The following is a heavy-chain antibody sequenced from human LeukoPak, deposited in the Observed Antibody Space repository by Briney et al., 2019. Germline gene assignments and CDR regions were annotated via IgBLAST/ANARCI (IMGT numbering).Heavy chain of an antibody. Sequence: PGGSLRLSCAASGFTFSSYAMSWVRQAPGKGLEWVSAISGSGDSTYSTDSVKGRFTISRDNSKNTLYLQMNSLRAKDTAVYYCAKKVPANWGSYFDYWGQGTLVTVSS. V-gene: IGHV3-23*01. J-gene: IGHJ4*02. CDR3: AKKVPANWGSYFDY. CDR2: ISGSGDST. D-gene: IGHD7-27*01. CDR1: GFTFSSYA.